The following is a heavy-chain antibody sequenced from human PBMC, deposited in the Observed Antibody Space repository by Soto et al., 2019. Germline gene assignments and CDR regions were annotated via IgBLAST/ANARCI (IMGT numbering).Heavy chain of an antibody. CDR1: GYSISSGYY. J-gene: IGHJ4*02. V-gene: IGHV4-38-2*02. Sequence: PSETLSLTCAVSGYSISSGYYWGWIRQPPGKGLEWIGSIYHSGSTYYNPSLKSRVTISVDTSKNQFSLKLSSVTAADTAVYYCARDRYYYGSSGYSFDYWGQGTLVTVSS. D-gene: IGHD3-22*01. CDR3: ARDRYYYGSSGYSFDY. CDR2: IYHSGST.